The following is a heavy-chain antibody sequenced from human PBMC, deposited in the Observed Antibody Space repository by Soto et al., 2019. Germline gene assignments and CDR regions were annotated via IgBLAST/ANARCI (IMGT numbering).Heavy chain of an antibody. D-gene: IGHD6-13*01. J-gene: IGHJ1*01. CDR2: ISAYNGNT. CDR3: ARAVGHSIIAAAASLQQ. V-gene: IGHV1-18*01. Sequence: ASVKVSCKASGYTFTSYGISWVRQAPGQGLEWMGWISAYNGNTNYAQKLQGRVTMTTDTSTSTAYMELRSLRSDDTAVYYCARAVGHSIIAAAASLQQWGQGTLVTVPS. CDR1: GYTFTSYG.